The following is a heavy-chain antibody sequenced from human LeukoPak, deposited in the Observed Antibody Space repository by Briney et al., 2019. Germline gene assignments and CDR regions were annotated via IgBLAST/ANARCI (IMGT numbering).Heavy chain of an antibody. J-gene: IGHJ3*02. Sequence: ASVKVSCKASGYTFTGYYMHWVRQAPGQGLEWMGWINPNSGGTNYAQKFQGRVTMTRDTSISTAYMELSRLRSDDTAVYYCAREYSGGPTGDDAFDIWGQGTMVTVSS. CDR2: INPNSGGT. D-gene: IGHD6-19*01. CDR1: GYTFTGYY. CDR3: AREYSGGPTGDDAFDI. V-gene: IGHV1-2*02.